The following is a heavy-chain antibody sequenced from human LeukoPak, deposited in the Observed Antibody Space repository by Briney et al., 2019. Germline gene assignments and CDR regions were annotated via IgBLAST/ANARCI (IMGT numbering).Heavy chain of an antibody. J-gene: IGHJ4*02. V-gene: IGHV4-39*01. CDR3: ARLGSSGYFDY. Sequence: SETLSPTCTVSGGSISSSSYYWGWIRQPPGKGLEWIGSIYYSGSTYYNPSLKSRVTISVDTSKNQFSLKLSSVTAADTAVYYCARLGSSGYFDYWGQGTLVTVSS. CDR1: GGSISSSSYY. D-gene: IGHD3-22*01. CDR2: IYYSGST.